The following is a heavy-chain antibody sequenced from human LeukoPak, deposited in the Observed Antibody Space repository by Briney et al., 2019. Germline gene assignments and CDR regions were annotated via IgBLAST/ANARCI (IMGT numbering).Heavy chain of an antibody. CDR1: GGSISSSSYY. J-gene: IGHJ4*02. V-gene: IGHV4-39*01. Sequence: SETLSLTCTVSGGSISSSSYYWGWIRQPPGKGLEWIGSIYYSGSTYYNPSLKSRVTISLDTSKNQFSLKLSSVTAADTAVYYCARQIGSSGWYVMDSWGQGTLVTVSS. D-gene: IGHD6-19*01. CDR2: IYYSGST. CDR3: ARQIGSSGWYVMDS.